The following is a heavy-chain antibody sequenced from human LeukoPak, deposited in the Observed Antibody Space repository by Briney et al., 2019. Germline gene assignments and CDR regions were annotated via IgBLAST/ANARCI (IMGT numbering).Heavy chain of an antibody. D-gene: IGHD4/OR15-4a*01. CDR1: GFTSSSYS. V-gene: IGHV3-21*01. Sequence: GGSLRLSCAASGFTSSSYSMNWVRQAPGKELEWVSSISSSSSYIYYADSVKGRFTISRDNAKNSLYLQMNSLRAEDTAVYYCARDLLTVASAFDIWGQGTMVTVSS. CDR2: ISSSSSYI. CDR3: ARDLLTVASAFDI. J-gene: IGHJ3*02.